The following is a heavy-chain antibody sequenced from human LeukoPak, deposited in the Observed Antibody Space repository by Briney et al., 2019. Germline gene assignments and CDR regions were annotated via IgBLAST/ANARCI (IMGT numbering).Heavy chain of an antibody. V-gene: IGHV1-18*04. CDR1: GYTFTNYG. CDR3: AREFRYYGDLHY. CDR2: ISAYNGNT. Sequence: VASVKVSFKASGYTFTNYGISWVRQAPGQGGEGMGWISAYNGNTNYAQKLQGRVTMTTDTSTSTAYMELRSLRSDDTAVYYCAREFRYYGDLHYWGQGTLVTVSS. J-gene: IGHJ4*02. D-gene: IGHD4-17*01.